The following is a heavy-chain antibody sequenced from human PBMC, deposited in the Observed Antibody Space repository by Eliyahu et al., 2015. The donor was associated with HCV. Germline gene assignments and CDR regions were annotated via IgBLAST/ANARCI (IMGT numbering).Heavy chain of an antibody. CDR2: ISSGSSTI. CDR1: EFXFXTYS. Sequence: EVQLVESGGGLVQPGGSLRLSCAASEFXFXTYSMNWVRQVPGKGLEGVSYISSGSSTIYYADSVKGRFTISRDNAKNSLYLQMNSLRDEDTAVYYCASAIDSSGYSSFDYWGRGTLVTVSS. V-gene: IGHV3-48*02. J-gene: IGHJ4*02. CDR3: ASAIDSSGYSSFDY. D-gene: IGHD3-22*01.